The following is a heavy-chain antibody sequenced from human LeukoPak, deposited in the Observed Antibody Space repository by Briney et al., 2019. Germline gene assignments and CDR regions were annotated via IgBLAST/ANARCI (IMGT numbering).Heavy chain of an antibody. CDR3: ARGYDILTGYYPYYFDY. Sequence: GGSLRLSCAASGFTFSSYGMHWVRQAPGKGLEWVAVLWSDGKNKYYVDSVKGRFTTSRDSSKDTLYLQMNSLRAEDTAVYYCARGYDILTGYYPYYFDYWGQGTLVTVSS. CDR1: GFTFSSYG. CDR2: LWSDGKNK. D-gene: IGHD3-9*01. J-gene: IGHJ4*02. V-gene: IGHV3-33*01.